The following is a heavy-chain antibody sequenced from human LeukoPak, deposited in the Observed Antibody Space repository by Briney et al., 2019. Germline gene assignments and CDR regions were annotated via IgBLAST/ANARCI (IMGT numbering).Heavy chain of an antibody. Sequence: GASVKVSCKASGYTFTSYYMHWVRQAPGQGLEWMGIINPSGGSTSYAQKFQGRVTMTRDTSASTVYMELSSLRSEDTAVYYCARVATMIVVVTPIDAFDIWGQGTMVTVSS. D-gene: IGHD3-22*01. CDR3: ARVATMIVVVTPIDAFDI. CDR2: INPSGGST. CDR1: GYTFTSYY. J-gene: IGHJ3*02. V-gene: IGHV1-46*01.